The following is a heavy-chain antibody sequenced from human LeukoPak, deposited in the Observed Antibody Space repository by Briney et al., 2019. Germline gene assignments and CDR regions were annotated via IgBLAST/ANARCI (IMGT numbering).Heavy chain of an antibody. CDR2: IYPGDSDT. CDR3: ARRRGSSWTFDY. D-gene: IGHD6-13*01. CDR1: GYXFMSYW. V-gene: IGHV5-51*01. J-gene: IGHJ4*02. Sequence: GESLKISCNASGYXFMSYWICWVRQMPGKGLEWMGIIYPGDSDTRYSPSFQGQVTISADKSISTAYLQWSSLKASDTAMYYCARRRGSSWTFDYWGQGTLVTVSS.